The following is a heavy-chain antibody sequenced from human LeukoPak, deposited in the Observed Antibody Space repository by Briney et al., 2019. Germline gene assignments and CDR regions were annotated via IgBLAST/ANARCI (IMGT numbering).Heavy chain of an antibody. CDR3: ARAPLQYDRQFDY. J-gene: IGHJ4*02. CDR2: ISYDGSSK. D-gene: IGHD3-22*01. V-gene: IGHV3-30*03. Sequence: GGSLRLSCAAPGFTFSGYVMHWVRQAPGKGLEWVAVISYDGSSKYYADSVKGRFTISRDNSKNTLYLQMNSLRPEDTAVYYCARAPLQYDRQFDYRGQGTLVTVSS. CDR1: GFTFSGYV.